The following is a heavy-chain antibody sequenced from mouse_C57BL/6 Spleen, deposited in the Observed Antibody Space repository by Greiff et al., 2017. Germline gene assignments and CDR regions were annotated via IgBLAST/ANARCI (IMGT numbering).Heavy chain of an antibody. Sequence: QVQLKESGPGLVAPSQSLSITCTVSGFSLTSYGVSWVRQPPGKGLEWLGVIWGDGSTNYHSALISRLGNGKDKSKSQIFLKLNGLQTDDTAMYYCARHEGPLRDWGQGTTLTVSS. J-gene: IGHJ2*01. CDR3: ARHEGPLRD. V-gene: IGHV2-3*01. CDR1: GFSLTSYG. CDR2: IWGDGST. D-gene: IGHD1-1*01.